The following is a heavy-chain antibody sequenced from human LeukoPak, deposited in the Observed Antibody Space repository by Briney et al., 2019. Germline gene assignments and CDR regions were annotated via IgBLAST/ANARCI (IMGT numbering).Heavy chain of an antibody. D-gene: IGHD1-26*01. J-gene: IGHJ4*02. CDR2: ISHSGST. V-gene: IGHV4-38-2*02. CDR1: GYSISSGY. CDR3: ARESGSYGDYFDY. Sequence: SETLSLTCTVSGYSISSGYWGWIRQPPGKGLEWIGSISHSGSTYYNPSLKSRVTISVDTSKNQFSLKLSSVTAADTAVYYCARESGSYGDYFDYWGQGTLVTVSS.